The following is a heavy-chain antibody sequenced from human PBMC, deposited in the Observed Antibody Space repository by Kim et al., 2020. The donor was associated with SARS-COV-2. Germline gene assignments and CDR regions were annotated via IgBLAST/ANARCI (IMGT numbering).Heavy chain of an antibody. D-gene: IGHD1-26*01. J-gene: IGHJ3*02. Sequence: DSVKGRLTISRDNAKNSLYMQMNSLRAEDTAVYYCVRAKWALLFDAFDIWGQGTMVTVSS. CDR3: VRAKWALLFDAFDI. V-gene: IGHV3-21*01.